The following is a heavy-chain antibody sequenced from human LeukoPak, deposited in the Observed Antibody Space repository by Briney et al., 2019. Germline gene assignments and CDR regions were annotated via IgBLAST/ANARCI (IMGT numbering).Heavy chain of an antibody. CDR3: ASASGDNYDFWSGYPNYFDY. Sequence: GGSLKLSCAASGFTFSSHSMNWVRQAPGKGLEWVSSISSSSSYIYYADSVKGRFTISRDNAKNSLYLQMNSLRAEDTAVYYCASASGDNYDFWSGYPNYFDYWGQGTLVTVSS. D-gene: IGHD3-3*01. CDR1: GFTFSSHS. CDR2: ISSSSSYI. J-gene: IGHJ4*02. V-gene: IGHV3-21*01.